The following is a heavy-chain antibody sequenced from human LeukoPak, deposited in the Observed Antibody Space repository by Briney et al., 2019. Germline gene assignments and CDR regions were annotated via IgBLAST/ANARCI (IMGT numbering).Heavy chain of an antibody. CDR3: ARVSGYCSSTSCFHYYYGMDV. CDR1: GYTFTSYD. V-gene: IGHV1-8*01. D-gene: IGHD2-2*01. J-gene: IGHJ6*02. Sequence: ASVKVSCKAPGYTFTSYDINWVRQATGQGLEWMGWMNPNSGNTGYAQKFQGRVTMTRNTSISTAYMELSSLRSEDTAVYYCARVSGYCSSTSCFHYYYGMDVWGQGTTVTVSS. CDR2: MNPNSGNT.